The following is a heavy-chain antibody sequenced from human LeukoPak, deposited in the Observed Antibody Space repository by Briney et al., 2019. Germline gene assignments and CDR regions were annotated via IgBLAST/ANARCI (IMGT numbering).Heavy chain of an antibody. V-gene: IGHV5-51*01. CDR2: IDPGNSDT. CDR3: ARVASSSWYDFDD. CDR1: GYDLASYW. D-gene: IGHD6-13*01. J-gene: IGHJ4*02. Sequence: VGSLKISCKGSGYDLASYWIGWARQMPGGGLEWMGIIDPGNSDTRYSPSLQGQVTISADRSISTAYLQWSSLKASDTAMYYCARVASSSWYDFDDWGQGTLVTVSS.